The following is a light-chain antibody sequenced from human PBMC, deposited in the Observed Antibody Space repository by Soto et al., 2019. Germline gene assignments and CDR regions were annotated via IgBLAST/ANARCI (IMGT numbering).Light chain of an antibody. CDR1: QDISNY. CDR2: DAS. J-gene: IGKJ4*01. Sequence: DIQMTQSPSSLSASVGDRVTITCQASQDISNYLNWYQQKPGKAPKLLIYDASNLETGVPSRFSGSGSGTDFTFTISSLQAEDIATYYCQQYDNFLTFGGGTKVEIK. V-gene: IGKV1-33*01. CDR3: QQYDNFLT.